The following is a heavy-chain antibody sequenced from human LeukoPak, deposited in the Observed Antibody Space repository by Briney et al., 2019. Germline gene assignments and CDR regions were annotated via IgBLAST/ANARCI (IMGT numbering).Heavy chain of an antibody. CDR2: ISGSGGRT. V-gene: IGHV3-23*01. Sequence: QPGGSLRLSCAVSGFTFSSYAMSWVRQVPGKGLEWVSAISGSGGRTYYEDSVKGRFTISRDNTKDTLYVQMNSLRAEDTAVYYYAKDNEEYYMDVWGKGTSVTVSS. CDR3: AKDNEEYYMDV. J-gene: IGHJ6*03. CDR1: GFTFSSYA. D-gene: IGHD1-1*01.